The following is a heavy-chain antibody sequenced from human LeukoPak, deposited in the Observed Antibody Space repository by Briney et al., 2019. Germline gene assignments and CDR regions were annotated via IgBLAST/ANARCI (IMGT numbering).Heavy chain of an antibody. CDR2: IYYSGST. Sequence: PSETLSLTCTVSGGSISSYCWSWIRQPPGKGLEWIGYIYYSGSTNYNPSLKSRVTISVDTSKNQFSLKLSSVTAADTAVYYCARAHRSRYWFDPWGQGTLVTVSS. D-gene: IGHD6-6*01. CDR1: GGSISSYC. J-gene: IGHJ5*02. CDR3: ARAHRSRYWFDP. V-gene: IGHV4-59*01.